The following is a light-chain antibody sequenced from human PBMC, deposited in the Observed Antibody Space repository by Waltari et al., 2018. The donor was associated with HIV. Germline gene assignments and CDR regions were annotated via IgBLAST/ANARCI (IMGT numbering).Light chain of an antibody. CDR1: SSDVGGYNY. Sequence: QSALTQPASVSGSPGQSITISCTGTSSDVGGYNYVSWYQQHPGKAPKLMIYEVSNRPSGVSNRFSGSKSGNTDSLTISGLQAEDEADYYCSSYTSPWVFGGGTKLTVL. J-gene: IGLJ3*02. CDR3: SSYTSPWV. V-gene: IGLV2-14*01. CDR2: EVS.